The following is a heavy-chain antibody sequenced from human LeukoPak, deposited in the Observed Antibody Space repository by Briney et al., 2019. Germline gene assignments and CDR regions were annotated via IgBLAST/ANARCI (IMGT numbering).Heavy chain of an antibody. D-gene: IGHD1-20*01. CDR3: ARGYNWNVLSWFDP. J-gene: IGHJ5*02. Sequence: ASVKVSCKASGYTFTGYYTHWVRQAPGQGLEWMGWINPNSGGTNYAQKFQGRVTMTRDTSISTAYMELSRLRSDDTAVYYCARGYNWNVLSWFDPWGQGTLVTVSS. V-gene: IGHV1-2*02. CDR1: GYTFTGYY. CDR2: INPNSGGT.